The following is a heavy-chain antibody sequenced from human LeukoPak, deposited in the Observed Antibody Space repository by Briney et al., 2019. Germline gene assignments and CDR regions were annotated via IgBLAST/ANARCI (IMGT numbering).Heavy chain of an antibody. J-gene: IGHJ6*03. CDR1: GGSFSGYY. CDR3: ARGRSGFWSGYDYYMDV. D-gene: IGHD3-3*01. CDR2: INHSGST. V-gene: IGHV4-34*01. Sequence: PSETLSLTCAVYGGSFSGYYWSWLRQPPGKGLEWIGEINHSGSTNYNPSLKSRVTISVDTSKNQFSLKLSSVTAADTAVYYCARGRSGFWSGYDYYMDVWGKGTTVTVSS.